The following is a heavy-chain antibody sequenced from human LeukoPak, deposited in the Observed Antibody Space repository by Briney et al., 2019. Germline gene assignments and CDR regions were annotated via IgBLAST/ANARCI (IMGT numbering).Heavy chain of an antibody. J-gene: IGHJ5*02. CDR3: ARPRGDSGYAGKEWFDP. V-gene: IGHV1-2*02. CDR1: GYTFTGYY. Sequence: ASVTVSCKASGYTFTGYYLHWVRQAPGQGLEWMGWINPNNGGANYAQKFQGRVTMTSDTSISTVYMELSRLRSDDTAVYYCARPRGDSGYAGKEWFDPWGQGTLVTVSS. CDR2: INPNNGGA. D-gene: IGHD5-12*01.